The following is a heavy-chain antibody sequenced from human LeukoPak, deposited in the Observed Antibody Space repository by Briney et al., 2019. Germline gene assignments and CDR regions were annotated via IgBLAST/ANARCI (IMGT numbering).Heavy chain of an antibody. CDR2: IKKKSDGATT. D-gene: IGHD3-3*01. Sequence: NSGGSLRLSCAASGFTFSSYAMRWVRQAPGKGLEWLGQIKKKSDGATTAYAAPVKGRFTISRDDSKNTLFLQMNSLKTEDTALYYCTWSGLKIESWGQGTLVTVSS. V-gene: IGHV3-15*01. J-gene: IGHJ4*02. CDR1: GFTFSSYA. CDR3: TWSGLKIES.